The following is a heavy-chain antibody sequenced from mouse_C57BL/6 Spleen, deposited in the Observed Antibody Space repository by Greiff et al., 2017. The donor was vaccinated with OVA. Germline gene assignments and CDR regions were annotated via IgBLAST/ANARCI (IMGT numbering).Heavy chain of an antibody. CDR2: IDPSDSYT. V-gene: IGHV1-50*01. J-gene: IGHJ3*01. Sequence: QVQLQQPGAELVKPGASVKLSCKASGYTFTSYWMQWVKQRPGQGLEWIGEIDPSDSYTNYNQKFKGKATLTVDTSSSTAYMQLSSLTSEDSAVYYCARWGYYPMAWFAYWGQGTLVTVSA. CDR3: ARWGYYPMAWFAY. CDR1: GYTFTSYW. D-gene: IGHD2-3*01.